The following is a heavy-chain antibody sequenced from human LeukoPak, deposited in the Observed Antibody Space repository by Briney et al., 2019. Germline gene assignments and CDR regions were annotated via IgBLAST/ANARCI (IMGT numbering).Heavy chain of an antibody. Sequence: GVSLRLSCAASGFTFSSYSMNWVRQAPGKGLEGVSSISSSSSYIYYADSVKGRFTISRDNAKNSLYLQMNSLKAEDTAVCYCARDGNSSSDYWGEGTLVTVSS. CDR3: ARDGNSSSDY. CDR2: ISSSSSYI. J-gene: IGHJ4*02. D-gene: IGHD6-13*01. V-gene: IGHV3-21*01. CDR1: GFTFSSYS.